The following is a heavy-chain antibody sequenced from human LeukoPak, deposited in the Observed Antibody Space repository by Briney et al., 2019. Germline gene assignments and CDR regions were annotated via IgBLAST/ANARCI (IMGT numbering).Heavy chain of an antibody. Sequence: TGGSLRLSCAASGFTFSSYSMNWVRQAPGKGLEWASSISSGSSYIYYADSVKGRFTISRDNAKNSLYLQMNSLSAEDTAVYYCACTSGYDFSSYYYYYMDVWGKGTTVTVSS. CDR1: GFTFSSYS. V-gene: IGHV3-21*01. CDR3: ACTSGYDFSSYYYYYMDV. D-gene: IGHD5-12*01. CDR2: ISSGSSYI. J-gene: IGHJ6*03.